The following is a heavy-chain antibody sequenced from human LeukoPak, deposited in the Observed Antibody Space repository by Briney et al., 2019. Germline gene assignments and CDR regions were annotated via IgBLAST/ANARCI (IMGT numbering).Heavy chain of an antibody. CDR3: ARVLRKAVVVDAFDI. CDR2: ISAYNGNT. J-gene: IGHJ3*02. V-gene: IGHV1-18*01. Sequence: GASVKVSCKASGYTFTSYGISWVRQAPGQGLEWMGWISAYNGNTNYAQKLQGRVTMTTDTSTSTAYMELRSLRSDDTAVYYCARVLRKAVVVDAFDIWGQGTMVTVSS. CDR1: GYTFTSYG. D-gene: IGHD6-19*01.